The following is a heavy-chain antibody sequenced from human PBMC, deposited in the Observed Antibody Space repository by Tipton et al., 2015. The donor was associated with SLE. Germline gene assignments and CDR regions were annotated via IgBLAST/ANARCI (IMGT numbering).Heavy chain of an antibody. V-gene: IGHV4-39*07. Sequence: TLSLTCSVSGDSVSGSSFHWGWIRQPPGKGLEWIGTVYYTERTYSRLSLRRRIFYGGDTYYNPSLRSRITISVDTSKNQFSLKLNSVTAADTAVYYCTSRPSPLYDYIWGTYRDDAFDVWGQGTMVTVSS. CDR3: TSRPSPLYDYIWGTYRDDAFDV. CDR2: VYYTERT. D-gene: IGHD3-16*02. J-gene: IGHJ3*01. CDR1: GDSVSGSSFH.